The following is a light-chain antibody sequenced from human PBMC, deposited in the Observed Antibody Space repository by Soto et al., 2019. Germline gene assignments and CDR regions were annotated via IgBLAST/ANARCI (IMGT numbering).Light chain of an antibody. J-gene: IGLJ1*01. V-gene: IGLV1-40*01. CDR3: QSYDSSLSGRV. CDR2: GNS. CDR1: SSNIGAGYD. Sequence: QSVLTQPPSVSGAPGQRITISCTGSSSNIGAGYDVHWYQQFPGTAPKLLIYGNSNRPSGVPDRFSGSKSGTSASLAITGLQAEDEADYHCQSYDSSLSGRVFGTGTKVTVL.